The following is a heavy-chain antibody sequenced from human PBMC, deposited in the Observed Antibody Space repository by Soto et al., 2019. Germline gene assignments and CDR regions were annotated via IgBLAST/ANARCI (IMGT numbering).Heavy chain of an antibody. D-gene: IGHD6-13*01. CDR2: ISSSSSYI. CDR3: AREPDSGIAAAGPHGGWVY. J-gene: IGHJ4*02. CDR1: GFTFSSYS. Sequence: GGSLRLSCAASGFTFSSYSMNWVRQAPGKGLEWVSSISSSSSYIYYADSVKGRFTISRDNAKNSLYLQMNSLRAEDTAVYYCAREPDSGIAAAGPHGGWVYWGQGTLVTVSS. V-gene: IGHV3-21*01.